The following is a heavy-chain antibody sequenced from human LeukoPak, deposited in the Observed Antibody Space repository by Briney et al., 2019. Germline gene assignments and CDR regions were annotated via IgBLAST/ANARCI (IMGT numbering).Heavy chain of an antibody. CDR3: GQARPSSEIDY. V-gene: IGHV3-23*01. CDR2: ISGSGGST. D-gene: IGHD3-22*01. CDR1: GFTFSSYA. Sequence: GGSLRLTCAASGFTFSSYAMSWVRQAPGKGLEWVSAISGSGGSTYYADSVKGRFTISRDNSKNTLYLQMNSLRAEDTAVYYCGQARPSSEIDYWGQGTLVTVSS. J-gene: IGHJ4*02.